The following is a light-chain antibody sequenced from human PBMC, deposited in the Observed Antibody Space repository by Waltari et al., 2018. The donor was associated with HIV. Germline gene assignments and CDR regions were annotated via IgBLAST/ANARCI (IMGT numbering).Light chain of an antibody. J-gene: IGKJ1*01. CDR1: QSISSW. Sequence: DIQMTQSPSTLSASGGDRVTSTCRASQSISSWLAWYQQKPGKAPNLLIYKASSLESGVPSRFSGSGSGTEFTLTISSLQPDDFATYYCQHYNSYPWTFGQGTKVEIK. CDR3: QHYNSYPWT. V-gene: IGKV1-5*03. CDR2: KAS.